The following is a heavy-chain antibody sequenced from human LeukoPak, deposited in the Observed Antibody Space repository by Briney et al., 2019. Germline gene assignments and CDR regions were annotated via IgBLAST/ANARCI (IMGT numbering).Heavy chain of an antibody. CDR2: INPSGGST. V-gene: IGHV1-46*01. CDR1: GGTFSSYA. Sequence: ASVKVSCKASGGTFSSYAISWVRQAPGQGLEWMGIINPSGGSTSYAQKFQGRVTMTRDTSTSTVYMELSSLRSEDTAVYYCARDSSQDFDYWGQGTLVTVSS. J-gene: IGHJ4*02. CDR3: ARDSSQDFDY.